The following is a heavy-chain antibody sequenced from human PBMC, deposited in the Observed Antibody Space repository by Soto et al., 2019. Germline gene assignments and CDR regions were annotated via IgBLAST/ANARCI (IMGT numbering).Heavy chain of an antibody. J-gene: IGHJ4*02. Sequence: QVQLVQSGAEEKKPGASVKVSCKASGYTFTSYYMHWVRQAPGQGLEWMGIINPSGGSTSYAQKFQGRVPMTRDTSTSTVYMELSSLRSEDTSVYYCARDNYHYYDSSGYYYVFDYWGQGTLVTVSS. CDR1: GYTFTSYY. D-gene: IGHD3-22*01. CDR3: ARDNYHYYDSSGYYYVFDY. CDR2: INPSGGST. V-gene: IGHV1-46*01.